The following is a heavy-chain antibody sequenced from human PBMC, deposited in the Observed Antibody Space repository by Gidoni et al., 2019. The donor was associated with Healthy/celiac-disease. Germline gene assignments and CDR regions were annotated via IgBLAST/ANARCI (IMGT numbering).Heavy chain of an antibody. J-gene: IGHJ4*02. Sequence: QVQLVQSGAEVKKPGASVKVSFKASGYTFTTYYMPWVRQSPGQGLEWMGVINPSGGSTSYEQKFQGRVTMTRDTSTSTVYMELSSLRSEDTAVYYCARGGLVGTIFGVVITESHPLDYWGQGTLVTVSS. D-gene: IGHD3-3*01. CDR3: ARGGLVGTIFGVVITESHPLDY. CDR2: INPSGGST. V-gene: IGHV1-46*01. CDR1: GYTFTTYY.